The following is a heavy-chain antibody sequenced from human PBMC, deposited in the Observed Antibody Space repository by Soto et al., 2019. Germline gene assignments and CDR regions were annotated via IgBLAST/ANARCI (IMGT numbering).Heavy chain of an antibody. D-gene: IGHD1-26*01. J-gene: IGHJ2*01. CDR2: ISGSGGST. Sequence: EVQLLESGGGLVQPGGSLRLSCAASGFTFSSYAMNWGRQAPGKGRAWVAVISGSGGSTYYADAVKGRFTISRDKSKNTPYLQMNSLRAEDTAVYYCAKSPVGWYFDLWGRGTLVTVSS. CDR3: AKSPVGWYFDL. V-gene: IGHV3-23*01. CDR1: GFTFSSYA.